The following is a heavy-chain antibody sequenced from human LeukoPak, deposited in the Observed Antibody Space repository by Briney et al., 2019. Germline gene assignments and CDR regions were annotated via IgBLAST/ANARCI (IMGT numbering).Heavy chain of an antibody. CDR2: IYSGGNT. D-gene: IGHD3-10*02. Sequence: EWVSVIYSGGNTYYADSVKGRFTIARDNSRNTLYLQMNSLRAEDTAVYYCARGVFSFDYWGQGTLVTVSS. J-gene: IGHJ4*02. CDR3: ARGVFSFDY. V-gene: IGHV3-53*01.